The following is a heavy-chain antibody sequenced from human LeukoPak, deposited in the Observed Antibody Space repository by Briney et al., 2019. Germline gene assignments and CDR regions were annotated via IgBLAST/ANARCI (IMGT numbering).Heavy chain of an antibody. CDR3: VRRSVIYWYFDL. CDR2: IYHSGST. CDR1: GGSISSYY. Sequence: SETLSLTCTVSGGSISSYYWSWIRQPPGKGLEWIGYIYHSGSTNYNPSLKSRVTISVDTSKNQLSLKLSSVTAADTAMYYCVRRSVIYWYFDLWGRGTLVTVTS. J-gene: IGHJ2*01. V-gene: IGHV4-59*08. D-gene: IGHD2-21*01.